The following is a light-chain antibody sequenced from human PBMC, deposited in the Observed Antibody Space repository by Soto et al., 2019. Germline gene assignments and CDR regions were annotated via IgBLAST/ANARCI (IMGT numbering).Light chain of an antibody. CDR3: QQRSDWPLT. V-gene: IGKV3-11*01. CDR1: RSVGDY. J-gene: IGKJ4*01. CDR2: DAS. Sequence: EIVLAQSPATLSLSPGDRATPSCRASRSVGDYLAWYQQKPGQPPRLLIYDASNRATGIPARFSGSGSGTDFTLTISSLEPEDFAVYYCQQRSDWPLTFGGGTKVEIK.